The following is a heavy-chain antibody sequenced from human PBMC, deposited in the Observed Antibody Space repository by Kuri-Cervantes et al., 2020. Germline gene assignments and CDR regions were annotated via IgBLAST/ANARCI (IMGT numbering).Heavy chain of an antibody. J-gene: IGHJ4*02. CDR1: GFTFSSYG. V-gene: IGHV3-33*01. CDR3: ARDLPSGGYYDSSGHGGDY. Sequence: GESLKISCAASGFTFSSYGMHWVRQAPGKGLEWVAVIWYDGSNKYYADSVKGRFTISRDNSKNTPYLQMNSLRAEDTAVYYCARDLPSGGYYDSSGHGGDYWGQGTLVTVSS. CDR2: IWYDGSNK. D-gene: IGHD3-22*01.